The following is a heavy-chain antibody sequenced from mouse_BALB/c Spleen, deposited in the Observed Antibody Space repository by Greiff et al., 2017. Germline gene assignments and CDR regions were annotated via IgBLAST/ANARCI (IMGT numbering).Heavy chain of an antibody. CDR3: AREEAY. V-gene: IGHV1-82*01. CDR1: GYAFSSSW. CDR2: IYPGDGDT. J-gene: IGHJ3*01. Sequence: QVQLQQSGPELVKPGASVKISCKASGYAFSSSWMNWVKQRPGQGLEWIGRIYPGDGDTNYNGKFKGKATLTADKSSSTAYMQLSSLTSVDSAVYFCAREEAYWGLGTLVTVSA.